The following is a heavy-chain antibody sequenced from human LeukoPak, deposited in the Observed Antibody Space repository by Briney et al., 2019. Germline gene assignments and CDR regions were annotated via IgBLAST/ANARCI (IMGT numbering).Heavy chain of an antibody. CDR1: GYTFTSHD. V-gene: IGHV1-8*01. J-gene: IGHJ4*02. Sequence: ASVKVSCKASGYTFTSHDIKWVRQATGQGLEWMGWMNPNSGITGYAQKFQGRVTMTRDISISTAYMELSSLGSDDTAVYYCSRGFMLGSYGHQEDYWGQGTLVTVSS. D-gene: IGHD5-18*01. CDR3: SRGFMLGSYGHQEDY. CDR2: MNPNSGIT.